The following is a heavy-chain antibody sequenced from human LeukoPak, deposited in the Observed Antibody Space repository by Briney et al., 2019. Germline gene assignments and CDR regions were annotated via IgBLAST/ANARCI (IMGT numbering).Heavy chain of an antibody. Sequence: LTPPCPPHGLPYRSHNTHWAPQAPRQTLDSVSSISSSSSYIYYADSVKSRFTISRDNAKNSLYLQMNSLTAEDTAVYYCARYCSGGSCYHRDYYGMDVWGQGPTVTVSS. V-gene: IGHV3-21*01. D-gene: IGHD2-15*01. J-gene: IGHJ6*02. CDR1: GLPYRSHN. CDR2: ISSSSSYI. CDR3: ARYCSGGSCYHRDYYGMDV.